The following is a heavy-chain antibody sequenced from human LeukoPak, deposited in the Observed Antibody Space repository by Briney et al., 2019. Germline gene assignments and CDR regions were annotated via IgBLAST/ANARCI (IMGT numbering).Heavy chain of an antibody. J-gene: IGHJ4*02. CDR3: ARDVRGPTGYDSIGRDTFDY. V-gene: IGHV3-30*04. D-gene: IGHD3-22*01. CDR2: IFFDGGMQ. Sequence: PGGSLRLSCAASGFTFSNYAMHWVRQAPGKGLEWVAVIFFDGGMQYFADSVKGRFTISRDNSKNTLYVQMNSLRAEDTAVYYCARDVRGPTGYDSIGRDTFDYWGQGTLVTVSS. CDR1: GFTFSNYA.